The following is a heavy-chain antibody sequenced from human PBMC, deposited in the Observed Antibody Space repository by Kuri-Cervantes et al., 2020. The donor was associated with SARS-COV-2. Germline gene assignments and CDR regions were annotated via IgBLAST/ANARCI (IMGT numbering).Heavy chain of an antibody. V-gene: IGHV1-2*04. J-gene: IGHJ4*02. Sequence: GESLKISCKASGYTFSGYYIHWVRQAPGQGLEWLGWINPNDGGTKYAQEFQDWVTMTRDTFFTTVYLDLSRLKSDDTAVYYCVRGRGGTLHSPGGFWGQGTLVTVSS. CDR3: VRGRGGTLHSPGGF. D-gene: IGHD1-1*01. CDR1: GYTFSGYY. CDR2: INPNDGGT.